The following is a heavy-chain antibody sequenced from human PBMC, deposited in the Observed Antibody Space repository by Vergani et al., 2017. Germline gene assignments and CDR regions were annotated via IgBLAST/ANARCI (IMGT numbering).Heavy chain of an antibody. CDR3: AKANPRNSGYDYLYYYHAMDV. V-gene: IGHV3-23*01. D-gene: IGHD5-12*01. Sequence: EVQLLESGGDLVQPGGSLRLSCAASGFTFNQYAMNWVRQAPGKGLEWVSGISGSGGSTYYAGSVKGRFTISRDSSKNTLYLQMNSLSAGDTAVYYCAKANPRNSGYDYLYYYHAMDVWGQGTTVTVSS. J-gene: IGHJ6*02. CDR1: GFTFNQYA. CDR2: ISGSGGST.